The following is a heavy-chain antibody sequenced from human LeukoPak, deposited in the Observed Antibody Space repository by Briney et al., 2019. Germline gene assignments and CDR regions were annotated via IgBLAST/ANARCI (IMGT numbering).Heavy chain of an antibody. J-gene: IGHJ4*02. CDR1: GLTFRDYY. D-gene: IGHD6-6*01. Sequence: GGSLRLSCAASGLTFRDYYMTWIRQAPGKGLEWVSAISGSGGSTYYADSVKGRFTISRDNSKNTLYLQMNSLRAEDTAVYYCAKEDRPSIAARPIDYWGQGTLVTVSS. V-gene: IGHV3-23*01. CDR2: ISGSGGST. CDR3: AKEDRPSIAARPIDY.